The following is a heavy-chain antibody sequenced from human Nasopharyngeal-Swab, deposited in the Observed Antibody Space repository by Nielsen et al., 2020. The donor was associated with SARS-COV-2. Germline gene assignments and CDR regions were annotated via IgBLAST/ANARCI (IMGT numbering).Heavy chain of an antibody. CDR1: GGTFISYA. Sequence: SVKVSCKASGGTFISYASSWVRQDPGQGLEWMGGIIPIFGTANYAQKFQGRVTITADKSTSTAYMELSSLRSEDTAVYYCARGDFEVEQQLANYYYYYAMDVWGQGTTVTVSS. CDR3: ARGDFEVEQQLANYYYYYAMDV. J-gene: IGHJ6*02. D-gene: IGHD6-13*01. CDR2: IIPIFGTA. V-gene: IGHV1-69*06.